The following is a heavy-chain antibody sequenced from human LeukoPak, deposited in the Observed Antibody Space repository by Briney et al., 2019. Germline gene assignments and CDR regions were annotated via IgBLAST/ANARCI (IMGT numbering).Heavy chain of an antibody. V-gene: IGHV3-13*01. D-gene: IGHD7-27*01. CDR3: ARDLNWETY. CDR1: GFTFSSSD. J-gene: IGHJ4*02. CDR2: IGTIGDT. Sequence: GGSLRLSCAASGFTFSSSDMHWVRQPTGKGLEWVSAIGTIGDTYYPGSVKGRFTISRENAKNTLYLQMNSLRAGDTAVYYCARDLNWETYWGQGTLVSVSS.